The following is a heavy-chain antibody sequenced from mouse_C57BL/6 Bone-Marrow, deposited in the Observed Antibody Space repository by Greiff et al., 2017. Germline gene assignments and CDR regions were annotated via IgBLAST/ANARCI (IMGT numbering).Heavy chain of an antibody. J-gene: IGHJ2*01. CDR2: INPGSGGT. CDR1: GYAFTNYL. Sequence: QVQLQQSGAELVRPGTSVKVSCKASGYAFTNYLIEWVKQRPGQGLEWIGVINPGSGGTNYNEKFKGKATLTADKSSSTAYMQLSSLTSEDSAVYFCARDYRGYFDYWGQGTTLPASS. CDR3: ARDYRGYFDY. V-gene: IGHV1-54*01. D-gene: IGHD2-14*01.